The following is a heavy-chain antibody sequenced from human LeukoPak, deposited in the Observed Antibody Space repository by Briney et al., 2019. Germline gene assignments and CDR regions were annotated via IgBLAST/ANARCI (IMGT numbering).Heavy chain of an antibody. J-gene: IGHJ3*02. CDR3: ARADYDFWSGYPDAFDI. Sequence: SETLSLTCAVSGYSISSGYYWGWIRQPPGKGLEWIGSIYHSGSTYYNPSLKSRVTISVDTSKNQFSLKLSSVTAADTAVYYCARADYDFWSGYPDAFDIWGQGTMVTVS. CDR2: IYHSGST. V-gene: IGHV4-38-2*01. D-gene: IGHD3-3*01. CDR1: GYSISSGYY.